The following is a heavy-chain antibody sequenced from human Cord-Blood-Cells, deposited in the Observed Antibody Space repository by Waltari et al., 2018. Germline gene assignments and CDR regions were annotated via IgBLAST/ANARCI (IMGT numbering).Heavy chain of an antibody. Sequence: QVQLQESGPGLVKPSETLSLTCAVSGYSISSGYYWGWIRQPPGKGLEWIGSIYHSGSTPYNPTLKSRVTISVDTSKNQFSLKLSSVTAADTAVYYCAREGGTVAGPFDYWGQGTLVTVSS. CDR2: IYHSGST. CDR1: GYSISSGYY. V-gene: IGHV4-38-2*02. J-gene: IGHJ4*02. CDR3: AREGGTVAGPFDY. D-gene: IGHD6-19*01.